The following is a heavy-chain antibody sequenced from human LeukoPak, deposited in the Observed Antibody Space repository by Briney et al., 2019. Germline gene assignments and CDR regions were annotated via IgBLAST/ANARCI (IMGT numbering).Heavy chain of an antibody. J-gene: IGHJ4*02. Sequence: PGGSLRLSCAVSGFTFSDYYMSWIRQAPGKGLEWVSYISSSGSTIYYADSVKGRFTISRDNAKNSLYLQMNSLRAEDTAVYYCARIIRDSSGYLDHYYFDYWGQGTLVTVSS. CDR2: ISSSGSTI. CDR3: ARIIRDSSGYLDHYYFDY. D-gene: IGHD3-22*01. V-gene: IGHV3-11*01. CDR1: GFTFSDYY.